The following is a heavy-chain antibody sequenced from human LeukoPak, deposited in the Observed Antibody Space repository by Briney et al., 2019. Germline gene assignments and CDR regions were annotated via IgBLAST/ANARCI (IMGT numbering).Heavy chain of an antibody. CDR1: GGSISSGGYY. Sequence: PSETLSLTCTVSGGSISSGGYYWSWIRQHPGKGLEWIGYIYYSGSTYYNPSLKSRVTISVDTSKNQFSLKLSSVTAADTVVYYCARSVVYDSSGYYSFFDYWGQGTLVTVSS. CDR3: ARSVVYDSSGYYSFFDY. V-gene: IGHV4-31*03. D-gene: IGHD3-22*01. CDR2: IYYSGST. J-gene: IGHJ4*02.